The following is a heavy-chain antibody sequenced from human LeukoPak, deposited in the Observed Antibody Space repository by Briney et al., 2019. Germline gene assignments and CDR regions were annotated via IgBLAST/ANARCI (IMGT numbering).Heavy chain of an antibody. V-gene: IGHV3-30*03. J-gene: IGHJ4*02. CDR3: ASLTPYGAQDY. CDR1: GFTFSSHG. CDR2: ISWDGSNQ. Sequence: GSSLTLSCAASGFTFSSHGMHWVRQAPDKGVEWVAVISWDGSNQYSADPVKGRFTISQVNSKITPYLKLNNLRAEDWALHYCASLTPYGAQDYWGQGTLVTVSS. D-gene: IGHD4-17*01.